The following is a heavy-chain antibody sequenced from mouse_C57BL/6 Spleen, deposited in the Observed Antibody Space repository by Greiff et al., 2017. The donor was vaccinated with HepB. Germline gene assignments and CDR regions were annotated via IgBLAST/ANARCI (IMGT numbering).Heavy chain of an antibody. CDR3: AREAAYVDYFDY. D-gene: IGHD1-1*01. V-gene: IGHV5-17*01. CDR1: GFTFSDYG. J-gene: IGHJ2*01. Sequence: EVKVVESGGGLVKPGGSLKLSCAASGFTFSDYGMHWVRQAPEKGLEWVAYISSGSSTIYYADTVKGRFTISRDNAKNTLFLQMTSLRSEDTAMYYCAREAAYVDYFDYWGQGTTLTVSS. CDR2: ISSGSSTI.